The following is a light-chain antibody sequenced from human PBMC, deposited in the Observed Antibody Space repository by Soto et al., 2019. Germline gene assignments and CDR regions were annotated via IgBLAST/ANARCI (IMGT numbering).Light chain of an antibody. CDR3: QQYKSWPPIT. CDR1: QTVSRN. V-gene: IGKV3-15*01. Sequence: EVVMRQSPATLSVSPGERATLSCRASQTVSRNLAWYQQRPGQAPRLLIYGASSRATGVPDRFSGTGSGTEFTLTISSLKSEDYAVYYCQQYKSWPPITFGQGTRLEIK. J-gene: IGKJ5*01. CDR2: GAS.